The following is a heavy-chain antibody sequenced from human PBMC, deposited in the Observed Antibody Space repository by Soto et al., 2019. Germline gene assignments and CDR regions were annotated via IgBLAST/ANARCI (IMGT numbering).Heavy chain of an antibody. Sequence: PSETLSLTCTVSGGSISSGDYYWSWIRQPPGKGLEWIGYIYYSGSTYYNPSLKSRVTISVDTSKNQFSLKLSSVTAADTAVYYCARVISRYSMVIDYWGQGTLVTVSS. J-gene: IGHJ4*02. D-gene: IGHD3-9*01. CDR2: IYYSGST. V-gene: IGHV4-30-4*01. CDR3: ARVISRYSMVIDY. CDR1: GGSISSGDYY.